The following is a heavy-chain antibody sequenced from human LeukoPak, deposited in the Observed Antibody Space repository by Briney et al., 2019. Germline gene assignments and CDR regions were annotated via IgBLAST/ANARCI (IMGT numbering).Heavy chain of an antibody. Sequence: GGSLRLSCAASGFTFSSYWMSWVRQAPGKGLEWVANIKQDGSEKYYVDSVKGRFTISRDNAKNSLYLQMNSLRAEDTAVYYCARDYPDMITFGGVIVGDWFDPWGQGTLVTVSS. CDR1: GFTFSSYW. CDR3: ARDYPDMITFGGVIVGDWFDP. V-gene: IGHV3-7*01. D-gene: IGHD3-16*02. J-gene: IGHJ5*02. CDR2: IKQDGSEK.